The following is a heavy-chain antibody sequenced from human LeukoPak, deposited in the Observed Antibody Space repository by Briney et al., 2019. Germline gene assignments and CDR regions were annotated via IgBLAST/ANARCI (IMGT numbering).Heavy chain of an antibody. D-gene: IGHD1-1*01. V-gene: IGHV3-21*01. J-gene: IGHJ4*02. CDR1: GFTFSSYS. CDR3: ARDPREYNWSDVGYFDY. Sequence: GGSLRLSCAASGFTFSSYSMNWVRQAPGKGLEWVSSISSSSSYIYYADSVKGRFTISRDNAKNSLYLQMNSLRAEDTAVYYCARDPREYNWSDVGYFDYWGQGTLVTVSS. CDR2: ISSSSSYI.